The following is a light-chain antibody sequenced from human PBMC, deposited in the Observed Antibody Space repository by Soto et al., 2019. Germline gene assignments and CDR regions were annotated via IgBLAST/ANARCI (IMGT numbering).Light chain of an antibody. V-gene: IGKV2-28*01. Sequence: DIVMTQSPLSLPVSPGEPASISCRSSQSLLHRNGYSSLDWYLQKPGQSPRLLIYLASTRASGVPEQFSASGSGTVFTLKISRVEAEDVGIYYCMQALQTPYSFGQGTKLEI. J-gene: IGKJ2*01. CDR1: QSLLHRNGYSS. CDR2: LAS. CDR3: MQALQTPYS.